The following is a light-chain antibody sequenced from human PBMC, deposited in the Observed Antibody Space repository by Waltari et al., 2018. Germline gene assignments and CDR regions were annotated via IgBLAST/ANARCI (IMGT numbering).Light chain of an antibody. CDR3: QQANSFPIT. Sequence: DIQMTQSPSSLSASVGDRVTITCRTSQDISPWLAWYQHKPGKAPKLLIYAASSLQSGAPSRFSGSGSGTDFTLTISSLQPEDFATYYCQQANSFPITFGQGTRLEIK. J-gene: IGKJ5*01. CDR1: QDISPW. CDR2: AAS. V-gene: IGKV1-12*01.